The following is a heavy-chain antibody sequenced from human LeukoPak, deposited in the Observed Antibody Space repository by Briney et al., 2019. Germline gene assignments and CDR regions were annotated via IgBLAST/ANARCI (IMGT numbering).Heavy chain of an antibody. D-gene: IGHD2-2*02. Sequence: GGSLRLSCAASGLIFSSYSMNWVRQAPGKGLEWVSYISGSSSTIYYADSVKGRFTISRDNAKNSLYLQMNSLRAEDTAVYYCAVVPAAIGMDVWGQGTTVTVSS. V-gene: IGHV3-48*04. CDR3: AVVPAAIGMDV. J-gene: IGHJ6*02. CDR1: GLIFSSYS. CDR2: ISGSSSTI.